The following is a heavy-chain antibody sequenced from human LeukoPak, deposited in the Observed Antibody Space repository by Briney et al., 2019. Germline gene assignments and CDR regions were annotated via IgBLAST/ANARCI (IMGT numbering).Heavy chain of an antibody. CDR3: ARLPGTRKYGCFDP. V-gene: IGHV4-59*08. CDR1: DDSISTFY. J-gene: IGHJ5*01. Sequence: SETLSLTCIVSDDSISTFYWSWIRQPPGKGLEWMGYNSYSGSTKYNPSLKSRITISSDTSQSQFSLMVTSVTAADTAVYYCARLPGTRKYGCFDPWGQGTLVIVSS. CDR2: NSYSGST. D-gene: IGHD1-14*01.